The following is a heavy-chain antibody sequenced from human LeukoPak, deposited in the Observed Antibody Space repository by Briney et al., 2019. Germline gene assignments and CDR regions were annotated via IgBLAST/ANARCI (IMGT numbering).Heavy chain of an antibody. V-gene: IGHV3-30-3*01. CDR2: ISYDESNK. CDR3: ARDHRGVRDYFDY. D-gene: IGHD3-10*01. J-gene: IGHJ4*02. Sequence: PGGSLRLSCAASGFTFSSYAMHWVRQAPGKGLEWVAVISYDESNKYYADSVKGRFTISRDNSKNTLYLQMNSLRAEDTAVYYCARDHRGVRDYFDYWGQGTLVTVSS. CDR1: GFTFSSYA.